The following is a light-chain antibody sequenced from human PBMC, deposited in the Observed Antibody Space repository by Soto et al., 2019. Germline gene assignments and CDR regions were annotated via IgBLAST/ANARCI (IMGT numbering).Light chain of an antibody. CDR2: RAS. V-gene: IGKV1-5*02. Sequence: DIQMTQSPSTLSASVGDTVTIICRANQTISTWLSWYQQKQGEAPKLLIYRASTLQTGVPAGFGGSGSGTEFPLPISSLQPDDFATYYRQHYRTYSRTFGQGTKVDI. CDR1: QTISTW. CDR3: QHYRTYSRT. J-gene: IGKJ1*01.